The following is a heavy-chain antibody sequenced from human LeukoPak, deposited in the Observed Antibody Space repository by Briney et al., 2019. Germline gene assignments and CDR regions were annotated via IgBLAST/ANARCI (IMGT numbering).Heavy chain of an antibody. D-gene: IGHD3-10*01. CDR3: ARAGADVYYYGSGQKAFDY. CDR1: GYTFTSYG. CDR2: INTNTGNP. V-gene: IGHV7-4-1*02. J-gene: IGHJ4*02. Sequence: GASVKVSCKASGYTFTSYGISWVRQAPGQGLEWMGWINTNTGNPTYAQGFTGRFVFSLDTSVSTAYLQISSLKAEDTAVYYCARAGADVYYYGSGQKAFDYWGQGTLVTVSS.